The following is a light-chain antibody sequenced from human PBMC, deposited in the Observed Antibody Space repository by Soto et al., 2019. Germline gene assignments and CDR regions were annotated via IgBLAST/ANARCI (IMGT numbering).Light chain of an antibody. J-gene: IGKJ5*01. CDR3: QKRQFWPPIT. CDR2: DAS. CDR1: LSVSCY. V-gene: IGKV3-11*01. Sequence: VVTQSPPTLSLSPGERATLSCRTSLSVSCYLACYQQKPGQAPRLLIYDASNSAAGIPARFTGSGSGTDFNLTISTLEPEDFAVYYCQKRQFWPPITFGQGTRLEIK.